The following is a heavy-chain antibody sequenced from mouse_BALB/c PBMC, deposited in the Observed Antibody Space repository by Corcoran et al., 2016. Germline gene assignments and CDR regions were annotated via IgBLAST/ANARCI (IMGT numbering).Heavy chain of an antibody. CDR3: ARCSYSGSRAWCVDG. CDR1: GYTITNCG. D-gene: IGHD1-1*01. V-gene: IGHV9-3-1*01. J-gene: IGHJ1*01. Sequence: QIQLVQSGPELKKPGETVQISCKASGYTITNCGMNWVKHAPGKGLRWMGWINTYTGEQTYADDFKGRFAFSLENSASTAYLQINNLKNEDTATYFCARCSYSGSRAWCVDGWGAGTTVTVSS. CDR2: INTYTGEQ.